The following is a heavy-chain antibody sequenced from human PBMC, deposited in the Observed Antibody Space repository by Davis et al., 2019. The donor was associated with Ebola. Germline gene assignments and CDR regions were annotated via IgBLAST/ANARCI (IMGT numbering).Heavy chain of an antibody. CDR1: GGSISTYF. V-gene: IGHV4-59*01. J-gene: IGHJ6*02. D-gene: IGHD3-3*01. CDR2: IYTGST. Sequence: SETLSLTCIVSGGSISTYFWTWIRQPPGKGLEWIGYIYTGSTNYNPSIKSRVTISVDMSKNQFSLRLGSVTAADTGVYYCARNYDFWSGYRTHYGMDVWGQGTTVTVSS. CDR3: ARNYDFWSGYRTHYGMDV.